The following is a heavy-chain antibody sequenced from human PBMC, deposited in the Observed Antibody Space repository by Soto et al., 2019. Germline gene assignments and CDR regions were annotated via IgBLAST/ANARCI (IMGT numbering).Heavy chain of an antibody. J-gene: IGHJ2*01. V-gene: IGHV3-23*01. CDR3: ARKVLGSTSRPDWWYFDL. CDR1: GFTFINYA. D-gene: IGHD2-2*01. CDR2: SSGGGDRT. Sequence: EVQLLESGGGLVQPGGSLRLSCVGSGFTFINYAMNWVRQTPGKGLEWVSTSSGGGDRTFDADTVKGRFTISRDNSKNTVNLQMNSLRADDTAVYYCARKVLGSTSRPDWWYFDLWGRDTLVTVSS.